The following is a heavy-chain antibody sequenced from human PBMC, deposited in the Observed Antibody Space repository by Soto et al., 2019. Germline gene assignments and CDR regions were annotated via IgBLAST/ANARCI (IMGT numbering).Heavy chain of an antibody. CDR1: GFTFSSYS. V-gene: IGHV3-21*02. CDR2: LTSTSSYT. Sequence: EVQLVESGGGLVKPGGSLRLSCAASGFTFSSYSMNWVRQVPGKGLVWVSSLTSTSSYTYYADSVKGRFTISRDNAKNSLFLQMNSLSAEDTAVYYCGRVASSSSWTPDYLGQGTLVTGSS. J-gene: IGHJ4*02. D-gene: IGHD6-13*01. CDR3: GRVASSSSWTPDY.